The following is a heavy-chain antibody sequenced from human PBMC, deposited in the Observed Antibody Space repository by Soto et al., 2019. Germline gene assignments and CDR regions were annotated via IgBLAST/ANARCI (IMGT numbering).Heavy chain of an antibody. CDR1: GGSFSGHY. D-gene: IGHD2-2*01. V-gene: IGHV4-34*02. CDR3: ARGTCSSIACYGWAHYYMDV. Sequence: QVQLQQWGAGLLKPSETLSLTCDVTGGSFSGHYCSWVRQPPGKGLEWIGEINDSGNTHYNASLRSRVSIVLDTSKSQTSLKLSSVTAADTAIYFCARGTCSSIACYGWAHYYMDVWGKGTTVTVSS. J-gene: IGHJ6*03. CDR2: INDSGNT.